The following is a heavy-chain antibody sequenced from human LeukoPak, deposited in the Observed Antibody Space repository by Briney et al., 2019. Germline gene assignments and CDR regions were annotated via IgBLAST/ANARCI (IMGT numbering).Heavy chain of an antibody. CDR2: IYYSGST. V-gene: IGHV4-39*01. CDR1: GGSTSSSSYH. CDR3: VRQGRWFDP. Sequence: KTSETLSLTCTVSGGSTSSSSYHWGWIRQPPGKGLEWIGSIYYSGSTYYNPSLKSRVTISVDTSKNQFSLKLSSVTAADTAVYYCVRQGRWFDPWGQGTLVTVSS. J-gene: IGHJ5*02.